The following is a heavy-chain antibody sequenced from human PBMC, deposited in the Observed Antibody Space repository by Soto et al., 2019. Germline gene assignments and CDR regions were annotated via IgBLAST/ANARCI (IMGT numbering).Heavy chain of an antibody. Sequence: GGSLRLSCAASGFTFNTYTMTWVRQAPGKGLEWVSSISGSGGDTYYGDSVKGRFTISRDNSKNTLSLQMNSLRAEDTALYYCAKNPHNGVPYSMDVWGQGTTVTVSS. D-gene: IGHD2-8*01. V-gene: IGHV3-23*01. CDR2: ISGSGGDT. CDR1: GFTFNTYT. CDR3: AKNPHNGVPYSMDV. J-gene: IGHJ6*02.